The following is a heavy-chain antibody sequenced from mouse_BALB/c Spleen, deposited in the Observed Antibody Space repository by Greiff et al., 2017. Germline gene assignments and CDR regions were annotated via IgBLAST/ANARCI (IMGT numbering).Heavy chain of an antibody. CDR1: GFSLTGYG. J-gene: IGHJ1*01. D-gene: IGHD2-14*01. Sequence: VQRVESGPGLVAPSQSLSITCTVSGFSLTGYGVNWVRQPPGKGLEWLGMIWGDGSTDYNSALKSRLSISKDNSKSQVFLKMNSLQTDDTARYYCARDRYDGDWYFDVWGAGTTVTVSS. V-gene: IGHV2-6-7*01. CDR2: IWGDGST. CDR3: ARDRYDGDWYFDV.